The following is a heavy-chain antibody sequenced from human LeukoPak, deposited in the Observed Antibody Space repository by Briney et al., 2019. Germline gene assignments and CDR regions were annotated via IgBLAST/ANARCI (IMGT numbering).Heavy chain of an antibody. J-gene: IGHJ4*02. D-gene: IGHD3-16*01. V-gene: IGHV4-59*01. CDR3: ARDDGGTFDY. CDR2: IYYSGST. CDR1: GGSISSYY. Sequence: SETLSLTCTVSGGSISSYYWSWIRQPPGKGLEWIGYIYYSGSTNYNPSLKSRVTISVDTSKNQFPLKLSSVTAADTAVYYCARDDGGTFDYWGQGTLVTVSS.